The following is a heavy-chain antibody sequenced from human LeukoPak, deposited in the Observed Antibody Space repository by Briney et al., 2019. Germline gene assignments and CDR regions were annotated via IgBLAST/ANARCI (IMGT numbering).Heavy chain of an antibody. CDR2: IYYSGST. CDR3: ARVGGGSDPYYAMDV. Sequence: PSETLSLTCTVSGGSVSSYYWTWIRQPPGKGLEYIGYIYYSGSTNYNPSLKSRVTISVDTSKNQFSLKLNSVNPEDTAVYYCARVGGGSDPYYAMDVWGQGTTVTVSS. V-gene: IGHV4-59*08. CDR1: GGSVSSYY. J-gene: IGHJ6*02. D-gene: IGHD2-15*01.